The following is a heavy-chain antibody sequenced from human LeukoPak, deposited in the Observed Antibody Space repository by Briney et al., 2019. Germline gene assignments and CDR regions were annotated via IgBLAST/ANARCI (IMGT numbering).Heavy chain of an antibody. V-gene: IGHV3-23*01. CDR3: ANAVLLWFGEFKTYFDY. Sequence: GGSLRLSCAASGFTFSSYAMSWVRQAPGKGLEWVSAISGSGGSTYYADSVKGRFTISRDNSKNTLYLQMNSLRAEDTAVYYCANAVLLWFGEFKTYFDYWGQGTLVTVSS. D-gene: IGHD3-10*01. J-gene: IGHJ4*02. CDR2: ISGSGGST. CDR1: GFTFSSYA.